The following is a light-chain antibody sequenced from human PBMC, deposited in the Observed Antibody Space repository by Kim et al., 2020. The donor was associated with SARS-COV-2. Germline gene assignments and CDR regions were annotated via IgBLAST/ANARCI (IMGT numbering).Light chain of an antibody. J-gene: IGLJ3*02. CDR1: KSGSKS. CDR3: QVWDSSSDHWV. V-gene: IGLV3-21*01. Sequence: APGKTARITCGGNKSGSKSVHWYQKKPGQAPVLVIYYDSDRPSGIPERFSGSNSGNTATLTISRVEAGDEADYYCQVWDSSSDHWVFGGGTQLTVL. CDR2: YDS.